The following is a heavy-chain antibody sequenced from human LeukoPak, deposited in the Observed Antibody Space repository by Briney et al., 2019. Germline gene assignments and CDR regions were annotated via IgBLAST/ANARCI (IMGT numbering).Heavy chain of an antibody. D-gene: IGHD4-11*01. Sequence: GGSLRLSCAASEFTFSNYAVHWVRQAPGKGLQWVAVISYDGNTIYYADSVKGRFTISRDTSKNTLYLQMNSLRTGDTAVYYCARSGGLQKFDYWGQGTLVTVSS. V-gene: IGHV3-30-3*01. CDR2: ISYDGNTI. CDR1: EFTFSNYA. CDR3: ARSGGLQKFDY. J-gene: IGHJ4*02.